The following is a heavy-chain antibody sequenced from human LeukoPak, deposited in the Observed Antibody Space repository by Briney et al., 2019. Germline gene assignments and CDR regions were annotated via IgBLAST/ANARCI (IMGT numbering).Heavy chain of an antibody. CDR1: GGSISSSSYY. CDR2: IYYSGST. V-gene: IGHV4-39*07. D-gene: IGHD3-3*01. CDR3: ARVDYDFWSGRTNWFDP. J-gene: IGHJ5*02. Sequence: SETLSLTCTVSGGSISSSSYYLGWIRQPPGKGLEWIGSIYYSGSTYYNPSLKSRVTISVDTSKNQFSLKLSSVTAADTAVYYCARVDYDFWSGRTNWFDPWGQGTLVTVSS.